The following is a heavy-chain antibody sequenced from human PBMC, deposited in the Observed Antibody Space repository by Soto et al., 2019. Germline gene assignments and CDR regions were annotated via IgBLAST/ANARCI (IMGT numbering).Heavy chain of an antibody. J-gene: IGHJ6*02. Sequence: EVQLLESGGGLVQPGGSLRLSCVASGFNFRGYYMAWVRQAPGKGPEWVSGTSPASDYTQSADSVKGRFTISRDNSKNTLFLQMDSLRAEDTAVYYCAKDLHWYGMDVWGQGTTVTVSS. CDR2: TSPASDYT. D-gene: IGHD1-1*01. V-gene: IGHV3-23*01. CDR1: GFNFRGYY. CDR3: AKDLHWYGMDV.